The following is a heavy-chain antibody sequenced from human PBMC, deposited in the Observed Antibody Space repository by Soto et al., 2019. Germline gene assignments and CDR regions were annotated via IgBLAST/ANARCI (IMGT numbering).Heavy chain of an antibody. V-gene: IGHV3-23*01. CDR1: GFTFSSYA. CDR2: ISGSGGST. D-gene: IGHD3-3*01. Sequence: EVQLLESGGGLVQPGGSLRLSCAASGFTFSSYAMSWVRQAPGKGLEWVSAISGSGGSTYYADSVKGRFTISRDNSKNTRSLQMNSLRAEDTAVYYCAKDNVRGYDFWGGSSRHIYWGRGTLVTVSS. CDR3: AKDNVRGYDFWGGSSRHIY. J-gene: IGHJ4*02.